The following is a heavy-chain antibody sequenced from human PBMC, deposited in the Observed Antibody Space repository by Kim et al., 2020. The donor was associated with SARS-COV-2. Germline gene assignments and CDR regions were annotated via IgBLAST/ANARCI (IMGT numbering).Heavy chain of an antibody. D-gene: IGHD4-4*01. CDR3: ARDLHGRGYFDY. Sequence: YYNPSLKSRFTISLDTSKNQFSLKLTSVTAADTAVYYCARDLHGRGYFDYWGQGTLLTVSS. J-gene: IGHJ4*02. V-gene: IGHV4-31*02.